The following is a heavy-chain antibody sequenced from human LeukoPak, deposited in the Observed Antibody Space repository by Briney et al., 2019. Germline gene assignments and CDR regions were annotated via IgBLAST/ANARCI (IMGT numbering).Heavy chain of an antibody. CDR2: IYYSGST. CDR3: ARGGRGVVVAATPLTSPFDY. Sequence: SETLSLTCTVTGDSMGTYYWSFIRQPPGKGLEWIGYIYYSGSTNYNPSLKSRVTISVDTSKNQFSLKLSSVTAADTAVYYCARGGRGVVVAATPLTSPFDYWGQGTLVTVSS. V-gene: IGHV4-59*01. CDR1: GDSMGTYY. J-gene: IGHJ4*02. D-gene: IGHD2-15*01.